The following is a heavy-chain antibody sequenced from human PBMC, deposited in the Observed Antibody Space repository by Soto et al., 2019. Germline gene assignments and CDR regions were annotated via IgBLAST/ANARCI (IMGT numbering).Heavy chain of an antibody. Sequence: EVQLLESGGGLEQPGGSLRLSCAASGFTFSSYAMSWVRQAPGKGLEWVSTISGSGATTHYADSVKGRLSISRDNSKNTLYLQMNSLRAEDTAVYYCAQGWTDNGDYPIDYWGQGALVTVSS. CDR3: AQGWTDNGDYPIDY. D-gene: IGHD4-17*01. J-gene: IGHJ4*02. CDR1: GFTFSSYA. CDR2: ISGSGATT. V-gene: IGHV3-23*01.